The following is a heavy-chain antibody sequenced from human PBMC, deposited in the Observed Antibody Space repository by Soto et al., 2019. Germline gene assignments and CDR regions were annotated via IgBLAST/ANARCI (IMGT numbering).Heavy chain of an antibody. D-gene: IGHD2-15*01. CDR3: ARGIGYCSGGSCYYYYYGMDV. Sequence: SETLSLTCTVSGGSIISYSWSWIRQPPGGGLEWIGYVYYSGSTNYNPSLKSRVTVSVDTSKNQFSLKLSSVTAADTAVYYCARGIGYCSGGSCYYYYYGMDVWGQGTTVTVS. V-gene: IGHV4-59*12. CDR2: VYYSGST. J-gene: IGHJ6*02. CDR1: GGSIISYS.